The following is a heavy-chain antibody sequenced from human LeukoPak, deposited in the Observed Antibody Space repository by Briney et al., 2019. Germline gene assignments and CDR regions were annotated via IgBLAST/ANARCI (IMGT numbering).Heavy chain of an antibody. Sequence: PGGSLRLSCAASGLTFGPFWMHWVRQAPGKGLVWVSRINSDGRTTNYADSVKGRFTISRDNAKNMVYLQMNSLRVEDTAVYYCVRDQGRYFFDYWGQGTLVTVSS. CDR2: INSDGRTT. CDR1: GLTFGPFW. CDR3: VRDQGRYFFDY. J-gene: IGHJ4*02. D-gene: IGHD1-14*01. V-gene: IGHV3-74*01.